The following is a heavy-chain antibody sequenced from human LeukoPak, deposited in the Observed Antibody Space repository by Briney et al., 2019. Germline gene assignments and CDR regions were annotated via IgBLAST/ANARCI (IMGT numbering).Heavy chain of an antibody. Sequence: GGSLRLSCAASGFTFSNFAMHWVRQAPDKGLQWVAVISFDGSNKYYADSVKGRFSISRDNSKDTLHLQMSSLRDEDTAVYFCAGVSESGWYYFDYWGQGTLVTVSS. J-gene: IGHJ4*02. D-gene: IGHD6-19*01. CDR3: AGVSESGWYYFDY. V-gene: IGHV3-30*03. CDR2: ISFDGSNK. CDR1: GFTFSNFA.